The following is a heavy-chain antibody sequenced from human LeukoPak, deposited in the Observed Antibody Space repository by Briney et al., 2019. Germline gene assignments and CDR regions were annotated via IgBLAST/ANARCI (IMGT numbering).Heavy chain of an antibody. V-gene: IGHV3-23*01. J-gene: IGHJ4*02. CDR1: GFLFSTYT. D-gene: IGHD1-26*01. CDR3: AKDKVPDGKWDIDY. CDR2: LAAASGTR. Sequence: GGSLRLSCAAAGFLFSTYTVNWVRQAPGQGLEWVAALAAASGTRYYANSVKGRFTISRDNSKNTVFLQMNSLRVEDTAVYYCAKDKVPDGKWDIDYWGQGTLVTVSS.